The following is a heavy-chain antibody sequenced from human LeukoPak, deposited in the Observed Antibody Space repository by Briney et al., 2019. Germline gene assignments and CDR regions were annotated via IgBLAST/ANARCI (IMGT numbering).Heavy chain of an antibody. J-gene: IGHJ5*02. CDR2: FYNSGRT. CDR1: GGSISGDLYY. Sequence: PSETLSLTCIVSGGSISGDLYYWNWIREPAGRGLEWIGRFYNSGRTNFNPSLKSRVTISADTSKNQFSLKLRSVTAADTAVYYCARGDLKSDWFDPWGQGTLVIVSS. CDR3: ARGDLKSDWFDP. V-gene: IGHV4-61*02. D-gene: IGHD3-3*01.